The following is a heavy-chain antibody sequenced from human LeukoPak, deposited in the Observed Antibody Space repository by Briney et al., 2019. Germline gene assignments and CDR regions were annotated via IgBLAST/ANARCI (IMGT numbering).Heavy chain of an antibody. CDR2: IYSGGST. CDR3: ARGQHYYDSSGYYSYFDY. CDR1: GSTVSSNY. D-gene: IGHD3-22*01. Sequence: GGSLRLSCAASGSTVSSNYMSWVRQAPGKGLEWVSVIYSGGSTYYADSVKGRFTISRDNSKNALYLQMNSLRAEDTAVYYCARGQHYYDSSGYYSYFDYWGQGTLVTVSS. V-gene: IGHV3-53*01. J-gene: IGHJ4*02.